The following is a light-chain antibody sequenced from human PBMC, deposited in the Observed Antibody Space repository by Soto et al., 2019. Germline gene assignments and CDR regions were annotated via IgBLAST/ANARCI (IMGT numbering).Light chain of an antibody. CDR1: QSVNMN. Sequence: EVVMTQSPATLSVFPGGRATLSCRASQSVNMNLAWYQQKPGQSPRLLVYGASTRATGLPPRFSGRGSGTEFILTISGLQFEDFAIYYCQQYNTWPHTFGQGTKLEIK. CDR2: GAS. V-gene: IGKV3-15*01. J-gene: IGKJ2*01. CDR3: QQYNTWPHT.